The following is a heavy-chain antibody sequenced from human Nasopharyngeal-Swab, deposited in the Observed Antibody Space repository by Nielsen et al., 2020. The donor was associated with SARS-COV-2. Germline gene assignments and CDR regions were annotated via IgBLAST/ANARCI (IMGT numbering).Heavy chain of an antibody. CDR2: IYYSGST. J-gene: IGHJ6*03. CDR1: GGSISSYY. V-gene: IGHV4-59*01. D-gene: IGHD4-11*01. CDR3: ARDKGGIATVDYYYYYYMDV. Sequence: SETLSLTCTFSGGSISSYYWSWIRQPPGKGLEWIGYIYYSGSTNYNPSLKSRVTISVDTSKNQFSLKLSSVTAADTAVYYCARDKGGIATVDYYYYYYMDVWGKGTTVTVSS.